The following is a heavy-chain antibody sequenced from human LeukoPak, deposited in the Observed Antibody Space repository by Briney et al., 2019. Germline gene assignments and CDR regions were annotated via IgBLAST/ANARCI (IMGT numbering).Heavy chain of an antibody. CDR1: GFTFSSYG. Sequence: GGSPRLSCAASGFTFSSYGMHWVRQAPGKGLEWVAVISYDGSNKYYADSVKGRFTISRDNSKNTLYLQMNSLRAEDTAVHYCAKDSPSGMLDYWGQGTLVTVSS. CDR3: AKDSPSGMLDY. CDR2: ISYDGSNK. D-gene: IGHD1-26*01. J-gene: IGHJ4*02. V-gene: IGHV3-30*18.